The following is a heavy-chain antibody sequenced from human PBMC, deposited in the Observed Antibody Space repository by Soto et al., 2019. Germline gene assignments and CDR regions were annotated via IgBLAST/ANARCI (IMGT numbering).Heavy chain of an antibody. V-gene: IGHV3-13*04. D-gene: IGHD3-3*01. CDR3: TRLRFAGMDV. CDR2: IATAGDT. CDR1: RFAFSSYD. J-gene: IGHJ6*02. Sequence: PGGSLRLSCAASRFAFSSYDMHWVRQATGKGLEWVSGIATAGDTYYSGSVRGRFTISRENAKNSLYLQMNNLRAGDTAVYYCTRLRFAGMDVWGQGTTVTVSS.